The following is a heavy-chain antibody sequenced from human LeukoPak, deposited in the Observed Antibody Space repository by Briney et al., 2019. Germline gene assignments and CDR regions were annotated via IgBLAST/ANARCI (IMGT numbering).Heavy chain of an antibody. CDR2: IKSKTDGGTT. V-gene: IGHV3-15*01. CDR3: TTDRGYSYGGYYYGMDV. J-gene: IGHJ6*02. D-gene: IGHD5-18*01. CDR1: GFTFSNAW. Sequence: GGSLRLSCSASGFTFSNAWMSWVRQDPGKGLEWVGRIKSKTDGGTTDYAAPVKGRFTTSRDDSNNTLYLQINSLKTGDTAVYYCTTDRGYSYGGYYYGMDVWGQGTTVTVSS.